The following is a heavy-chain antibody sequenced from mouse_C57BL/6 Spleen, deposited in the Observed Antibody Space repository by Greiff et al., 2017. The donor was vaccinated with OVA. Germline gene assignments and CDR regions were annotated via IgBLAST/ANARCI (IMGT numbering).Heavy chain of an antibody. CDR3: TDYSNSFAD. CDR2: IDPETGGT. CDR1: GYTFTSYW. J-gene: IGHJ3*01. D-gene: IGHD2-5*01. V-gene: IGHV1-15*01. Sequence: QVQLQQPGTELVKPGASVKLSCTASGYTFTSYWMHWVKQTPVHGLEWIGAIDPETGGTAYNQKFKGKAILTADKSSSTAYMERRSLTSEDSAVYYCTDYSNSFADWGQGTLVTVSA.